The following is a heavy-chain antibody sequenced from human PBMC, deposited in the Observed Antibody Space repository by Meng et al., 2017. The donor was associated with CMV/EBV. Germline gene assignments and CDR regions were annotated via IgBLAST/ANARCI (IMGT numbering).Heavy chain of an antibody. CDR2: IYPGDSDT. Sequence: GGSLRLSCKGSGYSFTSYWIGWVRQMPGKGLEWMGIIYPGDSDTRYSPSFQGQVTISADKSISTAYLQWSSLKASDTAMYYCARPYCSSTSCSEVFPFDDWGQGTLVTVSS. J-gene: IGHJ4*02. CDR1: GYSFTSYW. CDR3: ARPYCSSTSCSEVFPFDD. V-gene: IGHV5-51*01. D-gene: IGHD2-2*01.